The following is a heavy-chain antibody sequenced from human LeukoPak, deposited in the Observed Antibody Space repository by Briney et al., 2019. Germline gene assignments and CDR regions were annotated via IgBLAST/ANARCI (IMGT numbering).Heavy chain of an antibody. J-gene: IGHJ4*02. CDR3: ARGDDFSGDH. CDR1: GFTFSNFW. D-gene: IGHD1-1*01. V-gene: IGHV3-7*04. CDR2: IHPEGNEK. Sequence: GGSLRLTCAVSGFTFSNFWMSWVRQAPGRGLEWVANIHPEGNEKYHVESVKGRFTISRDNAKNLLFLQMNGLRVEDTAVYYCARGDDFSGDHWGQGTLVTVSS.